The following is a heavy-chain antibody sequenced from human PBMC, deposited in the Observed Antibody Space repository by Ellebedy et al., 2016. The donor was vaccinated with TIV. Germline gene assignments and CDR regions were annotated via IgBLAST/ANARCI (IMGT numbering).Heavy chain of an antibody. CDR2: ISTYNGNT. D-gene: IGHD3-10*01. CDR1: GYTFTSYG. J-gene: IGHJ5*02. Sequence: AASVKVSCKASGYTFTSYGFSWVRQAPGQGLEWMGWISTYNGNTNYAQHLQGRLTMTTDTSTNTAYMELRSLTSDDTAVYYCARDKAPLMVRGVIWFDPWGQGTLVTVSS. V-gene: IGHV1-18*04. CDR3: ARDKAPLMVRGVIWFDP.